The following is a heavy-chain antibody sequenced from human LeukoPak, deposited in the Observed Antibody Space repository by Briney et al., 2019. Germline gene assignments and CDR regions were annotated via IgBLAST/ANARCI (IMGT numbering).Heavy chain of an antibody. V-gene: IGHV4-59*08. CDR2: IYYSGST. CDR3: ATVLLYDAFDI. CDR1: GGSISSYY. J-gene: IGHJ3*02. D-gene: IGHD2-21*01. Sequence: SETLSLTCTVSGGSISSYYWSWIRQPPGKGLEWIGYIYYSGSTNYNPSLKSRVTISVDTSKNQFSLKLTSVTAADTAVYYCATVLLYDAFDIWGQGTLVTVSS.